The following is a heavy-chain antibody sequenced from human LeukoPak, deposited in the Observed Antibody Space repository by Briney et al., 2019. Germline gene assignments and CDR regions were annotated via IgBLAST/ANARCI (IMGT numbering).Heavy chain of an antibody. CDR3: AREGGSYSGYFDY. Sequence: SETLSLTCTVSGGSISSSSYYWGWIRQPPGKGLEWIGSIYYSGSTYYNPSLKSRVTISVDTSKNQFSLKLSSVTAADTAVYYCAREGGSYSGYFDYWGQGTLVTVSS. J-gene: IGHJ4*02. CDR2: IYYSGST. CDR1: GGSISSSSYY. D-gene: IGHD1-26*01. V-gene: IGHV4-39*07.